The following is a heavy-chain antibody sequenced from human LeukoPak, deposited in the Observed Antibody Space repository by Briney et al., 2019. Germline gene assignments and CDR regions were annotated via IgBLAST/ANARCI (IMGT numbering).Heavy chain of an antibody. V-gene: IGHV4-61*05. CDR1: GGSISSSSYY. CDR3: ARSPYFDWAYYYGMDV. CDR2: IYYSGST. J-gene: IGHJ6*02. D-gene: IGHD3-9*01. Sequence: PSETLSLTCTVSGGSISSSSYYWGWIRQPPGKGLEWIGYIYYSGSTNYNPSLKSRVTISVDTSKNQFSLKLSSVTAADTAVYYCARSPYFDWAYYYGMDVWGQGTTVTVSS.